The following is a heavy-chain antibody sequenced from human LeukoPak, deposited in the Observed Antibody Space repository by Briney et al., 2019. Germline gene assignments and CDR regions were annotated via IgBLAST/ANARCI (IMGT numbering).Heavy chain of an antibody. D-gene: IGHD1-26*01. V-gene: IGHV1-18*01. J-gene: IGHJ4*02. CDR2: ISAYDGET. CDR3: ARGGKNHFDF. Sequence: VASVKVSCKASGYSFTSYGISWVREAPGRGLEWVGYISAYDGETRYAQKLQGRVTLTTDTSTGTVYMEMRRLRSDDTAVYYCARGGKNHFDFWGQGTLVTVSS. CDR1: GYSFTSYG.